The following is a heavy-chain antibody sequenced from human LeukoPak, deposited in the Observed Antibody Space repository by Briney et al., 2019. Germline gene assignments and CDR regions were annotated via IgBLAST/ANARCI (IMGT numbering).Heavy chain of an antibody. V-gene: IGHV4-39*01. J-gene: IGHJ5*02. Sequence: PSETLSLTCIVPGGSIRNYNNYWGWIRQPPGKGLEWIGSVYYTGSTYYNPSLQSRITVSVDTSKNQFSLKLSSVTAADTAVYYCVRQDYYDSSGPFDPWGQGTLVTVSS. CDR2: VYYTGST. CDR1: GGSIRNYNNY. CDR3: VRQDYYDSSGPFDP. D-gene: IGHD3-22*01.